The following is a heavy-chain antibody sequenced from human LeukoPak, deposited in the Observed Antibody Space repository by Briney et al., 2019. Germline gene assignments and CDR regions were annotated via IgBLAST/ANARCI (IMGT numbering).Heavy chain of an antibody. Sequence: ASVKVSFKASGGTFISYAISWVRQAPGQGLEWMGGIIPIFGTANYAQKFQGRVTITADKSTSTAYMELSSLRSEDTAVYYCASQGGVQLWPNYYYYYMDVWGKGTTVTVSS. CDR2: IIPIFGTA. D-gene: IGHD5-18*01. CDR1: GGTFISYA. CDR3: ASQGGVQLWPNYYYYYMDV. J-gene: IGHJ6*03. V-gene: IGHV1-69*06.